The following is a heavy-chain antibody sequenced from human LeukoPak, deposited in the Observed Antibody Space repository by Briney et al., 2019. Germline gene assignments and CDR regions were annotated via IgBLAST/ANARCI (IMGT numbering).Heavy chain of an antibody. J-gene: IGHJ4*02. CDR1: GFTFDDYA. V-gene: IGHV3-9*01. Sequence: GRSLRLSCAASGFTFDDYAMHWVRQAPGKGLEWVSGISWNSGSIGYADSVKGRFAISRDNAKNSLYLQMNSLRAEDTALYYCAKDRYFGYSYGIDYWGQGTRVTVSS. D-gene: IGHD5-18*01. CDR2: ISWNSGSI. CDR3: AKDRYFGYSYGIDY.